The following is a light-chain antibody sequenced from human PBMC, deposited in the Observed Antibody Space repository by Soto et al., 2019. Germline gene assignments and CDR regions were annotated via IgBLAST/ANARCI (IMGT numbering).Light chain of an antibody. CDR3: TAWTTSATMI. V-gene: IGLV2-14*03. Sequence: QSALTQPASVSGSPGQSITISCTGTRSDIGAYNFVSWYQQHPGEVPKLILYDVNVRPSGVSNRFSASKSGNTASLTISGLQAEDESDYYFTAWTTSATMIFGGGIMLTVL. CDR1: RSDIGAYNF. CDR2: DVN. J-gene: IGLJ2*01.